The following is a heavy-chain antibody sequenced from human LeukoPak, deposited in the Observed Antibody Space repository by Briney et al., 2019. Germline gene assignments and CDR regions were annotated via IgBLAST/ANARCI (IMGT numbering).Heavy chain of an antibody. CDR1: GGSITSSSYS. V-gene: IGHV4-39*07. Sequence: SETLSLTCTVSGGSITSSSYSWGWIRQPPGKGLEWIASMSYSGSTYYNPFLKSRVTISVDTSRNQFSLKLSSVTAADTAVYYCARVRWLQLGHFDYWGQGSLVTVSS. J-gene: IGHJ4*02. D-gene: IGHD5-24*01. CDR2: MSYSGST. CDR3: ARVRWLQLGHFDY.